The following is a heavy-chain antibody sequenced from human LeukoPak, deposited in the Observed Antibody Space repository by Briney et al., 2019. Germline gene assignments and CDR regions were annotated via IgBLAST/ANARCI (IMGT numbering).Heavy chain of an antibody. J-gene: IGHJ4*02. D-gene: IGHD3-10*01. V-gene: IGHV3-30*02. CDR2: IRYDGSNK. CDR3: AKVGVLAGSKYFDY. Sequence: PGGSLRLSCAASGFTFSSYGMHWVRQAPGKGLEWVAFIRYDGSNKYYADSVKGRFTISRDNAKNSLYLQMNSLRAEDTAVYYCAKVGVLAGSKYFDYWGQGTLVTVSS. CDR1: GFTFSSYG.